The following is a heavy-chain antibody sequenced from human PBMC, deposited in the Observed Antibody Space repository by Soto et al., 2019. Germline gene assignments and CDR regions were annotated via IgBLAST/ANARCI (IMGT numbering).Heavy chain of an antibody. V-gene: IGHV4-31*03. CDR3: ARGTMLRGPGYYYVTDI. CDR1: GDSISRNGHF. J-gene: IGHJ6*02. CDR2: IYYSGSS. Sequence: PSETLSLTCTVSGDSISRNGHFWTWIRQHPGKGLEWIGYIYYSGSSYYNPSLKSRVIISVDTSKNQFSLNLTAVTAADTAVYYCARGTMLRGPGYYYVTDIRGQGTKVTFSS. D-gene: IGHD3-10*01.